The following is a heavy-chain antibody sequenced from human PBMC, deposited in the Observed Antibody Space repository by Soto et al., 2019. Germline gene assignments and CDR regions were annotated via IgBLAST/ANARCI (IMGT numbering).Heavy chain of an antibody. CDR3: AREHIVVGRDWFDP. D-gene: IGHD2-21*01. V-gene: IGHV4-59*01. CDR1: GGSISSYY. CDR2: IYYSGST. Sequence: SETLSLTCTVSGGSISSYYWSWIRQPPGKGPEWIGYIYYSGSTNCNPSLKSRVTISVDTSKNQFSLKLSSVTAADTAVYYCAREHIVVGRDWFDPWGQGTLVTVSS. J-gene: IGHJ5*02.